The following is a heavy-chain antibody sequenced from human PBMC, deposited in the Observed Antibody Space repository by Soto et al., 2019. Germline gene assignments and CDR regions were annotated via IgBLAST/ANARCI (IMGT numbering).Heavy chain of an antibody. D-gene: IGHD2-21*01. J-gene: IGHJ4*02. CDR3: ARKAWVRFDY. CDR1: GASIASSVW. CDR2: VFHTGDT. Sequence: ETLCLTCAVSGASIASSVWWTWVRQSPGKGLEWIGEVFHTGDTNYNPSLRSRVTMSVDKSTNEFSLKVTSVPAAHTAIYYCARKAWVRFDYWGQGALVTVSS. V-gene: IGHV4-4*02.